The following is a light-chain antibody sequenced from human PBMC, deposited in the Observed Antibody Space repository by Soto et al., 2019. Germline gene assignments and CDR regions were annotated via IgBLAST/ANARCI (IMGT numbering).Light chain of an antibody. CDR3: KQKNIKGT. J-gene: IGKJ1*01. CDR1: QSISSW. V-gene: IGKV1-5*03. CDR2: KAS. Sequence: DIQMTQSPSTLSASVGDRVTITCRASQSISSWLAWYQQRPGKAPKLLIYKASSLESGVPSRFSGSGSGTEFTLTASSLQPDVFATNYCKQKNIKGTSGQGPRWKSN.